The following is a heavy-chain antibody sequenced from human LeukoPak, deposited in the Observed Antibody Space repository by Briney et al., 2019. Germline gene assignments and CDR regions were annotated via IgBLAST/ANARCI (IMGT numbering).Heavy chain of an antibody. V-gene: IGHV1-18*01. Sequence: ASVKVSCKTSGYTFATYGIGWVRQAPGEGLEWMGWINPYNGNTNYAQKVQGRVTMTTDTSTSTTYMELRSLRSDDTAVYYCARDYDSSGYEGYWGQGTLVTVSS. J-gene: IGHJ4*02. CDR2: INPYNGNT. CDR3: ARDYDSSGYEGY. CDR1: GYTFATYG. D-gene: IGHD3-22*01.